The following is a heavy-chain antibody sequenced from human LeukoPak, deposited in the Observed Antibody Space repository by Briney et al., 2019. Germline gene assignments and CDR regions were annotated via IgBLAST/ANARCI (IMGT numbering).Heavy chain of an antibody. CDR3: ARVVSGYDDALDY. J-gene: IGHJ4*02. Sequence: ASVKVSCEASGYTFTGYYMHWVRQAPGQGLEWMGWINPNSGGTNYAQKFQGRVTMTRDTSISTAYMELSRLRSDDTAVYYCARVVSGYDDALDYWGQGTLVTVSS. V-gene: IGHV1-2*02. CDR1: GYTFTGYY. D-gene: IGHD5-12*01. CDR2: INPNSGGT.